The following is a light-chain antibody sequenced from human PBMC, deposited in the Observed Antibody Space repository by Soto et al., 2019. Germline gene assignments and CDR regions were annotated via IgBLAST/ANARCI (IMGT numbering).Light chain of an antibody. CDR3: QTWGTGFQV. CDR2: LKSDGTH. J-gene: IGLJ3*02. CDR1: SGHSTYA. Sequence: QPVLTQSPSAPASLGASVKLTCTLSSGHSTYAIAWHQHQAEKGPRYLMNLKSDGTHTKGDGIPDRFSGSSSGAERYLTISSLQSDDEADYYCQTWGTGFQVFGGGTKLTVL. V-gene: IGLV4-69*01.